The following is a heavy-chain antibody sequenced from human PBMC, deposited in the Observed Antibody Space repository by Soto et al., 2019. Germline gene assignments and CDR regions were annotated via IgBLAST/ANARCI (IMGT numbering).Heavy chain of an antibody. CDR3: VRTSLVVAAATREDY. CDR2: INSDGSST. Sequence: EVQLVESGGGLVQPGGSLRLSCAASGFTVSSYWMHWVRQAPGKGLVWVSRINSDGSSTSYADSVKGRFTISRDNAKNTLYLQMHSLRAEDTAVYYCVRTSLVVAAATREDYWGQGTLGSVSS. V-gene: IGHV3-74*01. CDR1: GFTVSSYW. D-gene: IGHD2-15*01. J-gene: IGHJ4*02.